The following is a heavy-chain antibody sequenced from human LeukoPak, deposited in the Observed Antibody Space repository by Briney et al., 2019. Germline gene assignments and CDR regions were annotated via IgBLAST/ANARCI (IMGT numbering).Heavy chain of an antibody. V-gene: IGHV1-24*01. D-gene: IGHD3-22*01. CDR1: GHTHTEVS. J-gene: IGHJ3*02. CDR3: AREAYYDSSGYSDAFDI. CDR2: FNHDDGET. Sequence: ASVKVSCKVSGHTHTEVSVHWVRQAPGKGLEWMGGFNHDDGETIYAQKFQGRVTMTRDTSTSTVYMELSSLRSEDTAVYYCAREAYYDSSGYSDAFDIWGQGTMVTVSS.